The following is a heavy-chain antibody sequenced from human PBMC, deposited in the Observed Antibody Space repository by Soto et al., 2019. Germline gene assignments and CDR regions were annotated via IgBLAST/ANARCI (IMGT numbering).Heavy chain of an antibody. CDR3: ASRGRFLEWSPPYY. J-gene: IGHJ4*02. CDR1: GGSVSSGRSY. D-gene: IGHD3-3*01. Sequence: SETLFLTFTGSGGSVSSGRSYWSWIRQPPGKGLEWIGYIYYSGSTNYNPSLKSRVTISVDTSKNQFSLKLSSVTAADTAVYYCASRGRFLEWSPPYYWGQGTLVTVS. CDR2: IYYSGST. V-gene: IGHV4-61*01.